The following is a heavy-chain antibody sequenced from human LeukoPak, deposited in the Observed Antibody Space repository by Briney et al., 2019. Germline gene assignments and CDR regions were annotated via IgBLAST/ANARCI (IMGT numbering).Heavy chain of an antibody. D-gene: IGHD2-2*02. CDR2: AKNKVNSYTT. CDR3: ARVNTLGPYYFDY. Sequence: GGSLRLSCAASGFIFSDHYMDWVRQAPGKGLEWIGRAKNKVNSYTTLYAASVEGRFTISRDDSKNSLYLQMNSLRTEDTAVYYCARVNTLGPYYFDYWGQGTLVTVSS. V-gene: IGHV3-72*01. J-gene: IGHJ4*02. CDR1: GFIFSDHY.